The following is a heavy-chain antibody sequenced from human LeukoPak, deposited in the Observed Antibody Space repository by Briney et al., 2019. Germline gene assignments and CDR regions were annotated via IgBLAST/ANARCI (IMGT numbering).Heavy chain of an antibody. D-gene: IGHD2-15*01. CDR3: ASRYCSGGSCSTFDY. V-gene: IGHV4-4*02. CDR1: GGSISSSNW. CDR2: IYHSGST. J-gene: IGHJ4*02. Sequence: SGTLSLTCAVSGGSISSSNWWSWVRQPPGKGLEWIGEIYHSGSTNYNPSLKSRVTISVDKSKNQFSLKLSSVTAADTAVYYCASRYCSGGSCSTFDYWGQGTLVTVSS.